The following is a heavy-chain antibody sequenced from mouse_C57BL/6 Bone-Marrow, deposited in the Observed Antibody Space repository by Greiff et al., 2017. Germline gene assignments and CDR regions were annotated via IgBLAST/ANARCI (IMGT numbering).Heavy chain of an antibody. Sequence: QVQLQQPGAELVKPGASVKLSCKASGYTFTSYWMHWVKQRPGRGLEWIGRIDPNGGGTKYNEKFKSKATLTVDKPSSTAYMQLSSLTSEDSAVYDCARMGPRDYGYDDGDYWGQGTALTVSS. CDR3: ARMGPRDYGYDDGDY. D-gene: IGHD2-2*01. J-gene: IGHJ2*01. CDR1: GYTFTSYW. V-gene: IGHV1-72*01. CDR2: IDPNGGGT.